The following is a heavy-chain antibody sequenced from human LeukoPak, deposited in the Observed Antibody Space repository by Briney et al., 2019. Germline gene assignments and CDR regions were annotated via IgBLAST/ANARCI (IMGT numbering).Heavy chain of an antibody. V-gene: IGHV4-59*12. J-gene: IGHJ6*04. Sequence: SETLSLTCTVSGGSISSYYWSWIRQPPGKGLEWIGYIYYSGSTNYNPSLKSRVTISVDTSKNQFSLKLSSVTAADTAVYYCARRYYYYYGMDVWGKGTTVTVSS. CDR3: ARRYYYYYGMDV. CDR2: IYYSGST. CDR1: GGSISSYY.